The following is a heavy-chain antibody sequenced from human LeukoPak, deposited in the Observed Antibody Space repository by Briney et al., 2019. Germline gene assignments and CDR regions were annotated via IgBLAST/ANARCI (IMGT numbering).Heavy chain of an antibody. Sequence: PSETLSLTCAVYGGSFSGYYWSWIRQPPGKGLEWIGEINHSGSTNYNPSLKSRVTISVDTSKDQFSLKLNSVTAADTAVYYCARHRPSLLNYYYYYYMDVWGKGTTVTVSS. CDR2: INHSGST. CDR3: ARHRPSLLNYYYYYYMDV. J-gene: IGHJ6*03. V-gene: IGHV4-34*01. CDR1: GGSFSGYY. D-gene: IGHD3-16*02.